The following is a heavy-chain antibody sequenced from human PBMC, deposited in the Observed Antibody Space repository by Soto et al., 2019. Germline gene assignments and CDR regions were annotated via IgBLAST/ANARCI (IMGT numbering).Heavy chain of an antibody. CDR3: ARYMQLDYLHGLDV. Sequence: QVQLLQSGSEVREPGSSVRGSCKASGDTFNNHLIAWVRQAPGQGLEWMGGIVPMYGTPHYAHKFQGRVSITADESKSTVYKELNGQGRADTATFDCARYMQLDYLHGLDVWGQGTTFTVSS. CDR1: GDTFNNHL. CDR2: IVPMYGTP. V-gene: IGHV1-69*01. D-gene: IGHD4-17*01. J-gene: IGHJ6*02.